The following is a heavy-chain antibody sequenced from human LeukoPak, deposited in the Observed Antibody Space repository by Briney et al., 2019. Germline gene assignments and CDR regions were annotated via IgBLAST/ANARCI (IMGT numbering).Heavy chain of an antibody. J-gene: IGHJ3*02. CDR2: INHSGST. CDR1: GGSFSGYY. Sequence: TPSETLSLTCAVYGGSFSGYYWSWIRQPPGKGLEWIGEINHSGSTNYNPSLKSRVTISVDTSKNQFSLKLSSVTASDTAVYYCASGPMVIKAFDIWGQGTMVTVSS. CDR3: ASGPMVIKAFDI. V-gene: IGHV4-34*01. D-gene: IGHD3-22*01.